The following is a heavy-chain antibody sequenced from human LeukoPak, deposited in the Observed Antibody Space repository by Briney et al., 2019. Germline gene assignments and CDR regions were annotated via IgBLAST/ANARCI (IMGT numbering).Heavy chain of an antibody. Sequence: GGSLRLSCAASGFTFNIRSMSWVRQAPGKGLEWVAVVGGGGITKYYAGSVNGRFTISRDNSKNTVSLQMNSLRAEDTAVYYCAKGEPMITMRYFQFWGHGTLVTVSA. J-gene: IGHJ1*01. V-gene: IGHV3-23*01. CDR1: GFTFNIRS. D-gene: IGHD3-22*01. CDR3: AKGEPMITMRYFQF. CDR2: VGGGGITK.